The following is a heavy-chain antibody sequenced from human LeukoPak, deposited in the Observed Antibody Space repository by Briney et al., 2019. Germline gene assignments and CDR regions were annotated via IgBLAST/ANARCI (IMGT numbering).Heavy chain of an antibody. CDR1: GFTFSSYG. Sequence: GGSLRLSCAASGFTFSSYGMHWVRQAPGKGLEWVAVISYDGSNKYYADSVKGRFTISRDNSKNTLYLQMNSLRAEDTAVYYCAKDRGYFDWLFRSYYYYGMDVWGQGTMVTVSS. CDR3: AKDRGYFDWLFRSYYYYGMDV. CDR2: ISYDGSNK. V-gene: IGHV3-30*18. J-gene: IGHJ6*02. D-gene: IGHD3-9*01.